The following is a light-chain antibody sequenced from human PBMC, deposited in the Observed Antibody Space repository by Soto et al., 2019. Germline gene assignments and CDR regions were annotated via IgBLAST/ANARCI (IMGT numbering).Light chain of an antibody. CDR1: SSDVGGYNY. CDR3: SSYSTTSFFV. CDR2: DVN. Sequence: QSVLAQPASVSGSPGQSITISCTGTSSDVGGYNYVSWYQQYPSKAPQLMIFDVNDRPSGVSYRFSGSKSGNTASLTISGLQAEDEAHYYCSSYSTTSFFVFGTGTKVTVL. V-gene: IGLV2-14*01. J-gene: IGLJ1*01.